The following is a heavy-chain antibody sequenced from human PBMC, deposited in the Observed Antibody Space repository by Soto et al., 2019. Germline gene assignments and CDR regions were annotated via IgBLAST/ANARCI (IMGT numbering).Heavy chain of an antibody. CDR3: AKGPQFSGLLSAQTFDY. CDR2: ITGSGDST. D-gene: IGHD6-19*01. CDR1: GFTFSSHA. V-gene: IGHV3-23*01. J-gene: IGHJ4*02. Sequence: EVQLLESGGGLVQPGGSLRLSCAVSGFTFSSHAMSWVRQAPGKGLECVSSITGSGDSTYYADSVKGRFTISRDKSKSTLYLQMNSLGAEDTAVYYCAKGPQFSGLLSAQTFDYWGQGTQVTVSS.